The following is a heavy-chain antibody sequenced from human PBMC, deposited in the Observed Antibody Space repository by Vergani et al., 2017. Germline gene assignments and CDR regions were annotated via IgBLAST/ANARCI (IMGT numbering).Heavy chain of an antibody. V-gene: IGHV3-49*03. CDR2: IRSKAYGGTT. CDR1: GFTFGDYA. Sequence: VQLVESGGGLVQPGRSLRLSCTASGFTFGDYAMSWFRQAPGEGLEGVGCIRSKAYGGTTEYAASVKGRFTITRDDSKSIAYLQMNSLKTEDTAVYYCTRACGGDCYSGDYWGQGTLVTVSS. D-gene: IGHD2-21*02. J-gene: IGHJ4*02. CDR3: TRACGGDCYSGDY.